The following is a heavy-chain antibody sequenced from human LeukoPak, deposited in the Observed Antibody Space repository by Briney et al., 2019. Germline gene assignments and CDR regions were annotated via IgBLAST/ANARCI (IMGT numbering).Heavy chain of an antibody. CDR2: IYYSGST. CDR3: AGGGSGWHYFDY. J-gene: IGHJ4*02. V-gene: IGHV4-59*01. D-gene: IGHD6-19*01. CDR1: GGSIRSYY. Sequence: SETLSLTCTVSGGSIRSYYWSWIRQPPGKGLEWIGYIYYSGSTNYNPSLKSRVTIPVDTSKNQFSLNLNSVTAADTAVYYCAGGGSGWHYFDYWGQGTLVTVSS.